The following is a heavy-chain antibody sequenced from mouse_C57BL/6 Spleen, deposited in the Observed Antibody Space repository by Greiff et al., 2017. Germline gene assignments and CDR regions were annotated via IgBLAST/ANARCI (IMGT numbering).Heavy chain of an antibody. CDR1: GYSITSGYY. CDR3: ARDRGDYDPFDY. D-gene: IGHD2-4*01. J-gene: IGHJ2*01. CDR2: ISYDGSN. Sequence: ESGPGLVKPSQSLSLTCSVTGYSITSGYYWNWIRQFPGNKLEWMGYISYDGSNNYNPSLKNRISITRDTSKNQFFLKLNSVTTEDTATYYCARDRGDYDPFDYWGQGTTLTVSS. V-gene: IGHV3-6*01.